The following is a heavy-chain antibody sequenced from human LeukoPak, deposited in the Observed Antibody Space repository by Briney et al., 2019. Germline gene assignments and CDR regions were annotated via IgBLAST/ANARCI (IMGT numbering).Heavy chain of an antibody. D-gene: IGHD3-3*01. CDR2: ISSNGGST. J-gene: IGHJ4*02. V-gene: IGHV3-64D*06. CDR3: VKALFGTKQDY. CDR1: GFTFSSYA. Sequence: PGGSLRLSCAASGFTFSSYAMSWVRQAPGKGLEYVSAISSNGGSTYYADSVKGRFTISRDNSKNTLYLQMSSLRAEDTAVYYCVKALFGTKQDYWGQGTLVTVSS.